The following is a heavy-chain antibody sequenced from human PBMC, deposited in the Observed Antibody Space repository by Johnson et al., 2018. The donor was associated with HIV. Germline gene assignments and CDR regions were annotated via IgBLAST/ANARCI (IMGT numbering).Heavy chain of an antibody. V-gene: IGHV3-72*01. CDR1: GFIFSDHY. Sequence: VQLVESGGGVVQPGGSLRLSCAASGFIFSDHYMDWVRQGPGKGLEWVGRIRNKVNSYTTQYAAYVKGRFTISRDDSKNLMYLQMNSLRAEDTALYYCARDHCTGGVCYGLQAFDIWGQGTMVTVSS. CDR3: ARDHCTGGVCYGLQAFDI. CDR2: IRNKVNSYTT. J-gene: IGHJ3*02. D-gene: IGHD2-8*02.